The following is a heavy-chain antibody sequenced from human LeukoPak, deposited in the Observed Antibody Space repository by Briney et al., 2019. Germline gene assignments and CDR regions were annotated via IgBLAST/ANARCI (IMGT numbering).Heavy chain of an antibody. V-gene: IGHV1-8*01. Sequence: GASVKVSCKASGYSFISYDINWVRQATGQGLEWLGWMNPNSGTTGYAQNLQGRVSMTRDTAISTAYLELSNLRSDDTAVYFCARNLARTGDFDYWGQGTLVTVSS. D-gene: IGHD5-12*01. CDR3: ARNLARTGDFDY. CDR2: MNPNSGTT. CDR1: GYSFISYD. J-gene: IGHJ4*02.